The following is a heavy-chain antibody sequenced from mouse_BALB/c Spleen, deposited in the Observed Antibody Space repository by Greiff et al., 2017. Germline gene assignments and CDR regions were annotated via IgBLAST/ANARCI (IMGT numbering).Heavy chain of an antibody. V-gene: IGHV1-54*03. Sequence: VQLQQSGAELVRPGTSVKVSCKASGYAFTNYLIEWVKQRPGQGLEWIGVINPGSGGTNYNEKFKGKATLTSDKSSSTAYMQLSSLTSDDSAVYFCARGVYDYWGQGTTLTVSS. CDR2: INPGSGGT. J-gene: IGHJ2*01. CDR1: GYAFTNYL. CDR3: ARGVYDY.